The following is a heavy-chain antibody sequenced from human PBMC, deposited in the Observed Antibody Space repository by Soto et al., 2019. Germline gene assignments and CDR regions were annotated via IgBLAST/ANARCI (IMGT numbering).Heavy chain of an antibody. CDR1: GGSISSYY. CDR3: ARGDGYNPRYFDY. D-gene: IGHD5-12*01. J-gene: IGHJ4*02. V-gene: IGHV4-59*01. CDR2: IYYSGST. Sequence: SETLSLTCTVSGGSISSYYWSWIRQPPGKGLEWIGYIYYSGSTNYNPSLKSRVTIPVDTSKNQFSLKLSSVTAADTAVYYCARGDGYNPRYFDYWGQGTLVTVSS.